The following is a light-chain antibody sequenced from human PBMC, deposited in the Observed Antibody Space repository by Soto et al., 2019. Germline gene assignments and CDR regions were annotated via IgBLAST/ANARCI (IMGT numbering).Light chain of an antibody. Sequence: QSVLTQPPSASGTPGQRVTISCSGSSSNIGSNTVNWYQQLPGTAPKLLIYSNNQRPSGVPDRFSGSKSGTSASLAISGLQFEDESDYCCAAWDDSLNGRYVFGTGTKLTVL. V-gene: IGLV1-44*01. J-gene: IGLJ1*01. CDR3: AAWDDSLNGRYV. CDR1: SSNIGSNT. CDR2: SNN.